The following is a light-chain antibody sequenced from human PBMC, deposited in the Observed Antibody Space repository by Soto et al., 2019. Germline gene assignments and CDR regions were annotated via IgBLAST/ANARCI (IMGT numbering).Light chain of an antibody. Sequence: IQLTQSPSSLSASVGDRVTIACRASESISDYLNWYQHKPGEAPKVLVYSASTLRGGVPSRFSGTGSGTEFTLTISSLHPEDVATYYCQQTFSNLLSFGGGTKLEIK. CDR1: ESISDY. CDR3: QQTFSNLLS. CDR2: SAS. J-gene: IGKJ4*01. V-gene: IGKV1-39*01.